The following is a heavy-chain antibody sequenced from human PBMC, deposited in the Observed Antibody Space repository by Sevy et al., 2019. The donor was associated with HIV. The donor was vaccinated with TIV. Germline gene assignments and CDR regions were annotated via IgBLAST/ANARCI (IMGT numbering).Heavy chain of an antibody. CDR1: GFNFRTYS. CDR2: ISDDSRYI. CDR3: ARDFTIFGVVSGIDY. V-gene: IGHV3-21*04. D-gene: IGHD3-3*01. Sequence: GESLKISCAASGFNFRTYSMNWVRQAPGKGLEWLSSISDDSRYIYYSDSVKGRFTISRANAKNLLSLQMNNLRVEDTAIYYCARDFTIFGVVSGIDYWGQGNLVTVSS. J-gene: IGHJ4*02.